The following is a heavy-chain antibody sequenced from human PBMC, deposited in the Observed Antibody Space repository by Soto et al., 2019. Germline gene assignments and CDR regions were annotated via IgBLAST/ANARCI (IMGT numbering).Heavy chain of an antibody. CDR2: INAGNGNT. CDR1: GYTFSGHA. V-gene: IGHV1-3*01. Sequence: GASVKVSCKTSGYTFSGHAIHLLRQAPGQRPEWMGWINAGNGNTKYPQKFQGRVTITRDTSASTAYMELSSLRSEDTAVYYCARGGSSWLYYFDYWG. J-gene: IGHJ4*01. D-gene: IGHD6-13*01. CDR3: ARGGSSWLYYFDY.